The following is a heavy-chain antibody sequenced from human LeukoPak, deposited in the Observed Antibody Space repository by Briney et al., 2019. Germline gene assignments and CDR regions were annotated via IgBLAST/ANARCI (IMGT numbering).Heavy chain of an antibody. CDR3: ARGGRRRIDAFDI. J-gene: IGHJ3*02. CDR2: MNPNSGNT. D-gene: IGHD2/OR15-2a*01. V-gene: IGHV1-8*03. CDR1: GYTFTSYG. Sequence: ASVKVSCKASGYTFTSYGISWVRQAPGQGLEWMGWMNPNSGNTGYAQKFQGRVTITRNTSISTAYMELSSLRSEDTAVYYCARGGRRRIDAFDIWGQGTMVTVSS.